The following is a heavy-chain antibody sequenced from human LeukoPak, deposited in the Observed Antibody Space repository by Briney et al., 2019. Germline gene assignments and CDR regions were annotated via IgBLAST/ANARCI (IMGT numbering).Heavy chain of an antibody. CDR2: IYTSGGT. D-gene: IGHD1-26*01. Sequence: SETLSLTCTVSGGSISSYYWSWIRQPPGKGLEWIGYIYTSGGTNYNPSLKSRVTISVDTSKNQFSLKLSSVTAADTAVYYCARHLGVVGATFDPWGQGTLVTVSS. CDR1: GGSISSYY. V-gene: IGHV4-4*09. J-gene: IGHJ5*02. CDR3: ARHLGVVGATFDP.